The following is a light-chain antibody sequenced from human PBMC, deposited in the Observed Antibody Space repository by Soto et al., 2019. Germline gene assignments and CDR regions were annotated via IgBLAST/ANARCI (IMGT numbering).Light chain of an antibody. Sequence: AIRMTQSPSSLSASTGDRVTITCRASQGISSYLAWYQQKPGKAPKLLIYSASTLQSGVPSRFSGSGSGTDFTLTISSLQPEDFATYHCQQSYSTLITFGQGTRLEIK. V-gene: IGKV1-8*01. J-gene: IGKJ5*01. CDR1: QGISSY. CDR3: QQSYSTLIT. CDR2: SAS.